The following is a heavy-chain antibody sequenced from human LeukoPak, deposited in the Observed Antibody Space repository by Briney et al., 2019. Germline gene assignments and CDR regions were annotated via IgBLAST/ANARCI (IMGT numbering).Heavy chain of an antibody. J-gene: IGHJ4*02. D-gene: IGHD3-3*01. CDR3: ARDQEFGVVTFIDY. CDR2: ISWNSGSI. Sequence: GGSLRLSCAASGFTFDDYAMHWVRQAPGKGLEWVSGISWNSGSIGYADSVKGRFTISRDNAKNSLYLQMNSLRAEDTAVYYCARDQEFGVVTFIDYWGQGTLVTVSS. V-gene: IGHV3-9*01. CDR1: GFTFDDYA.